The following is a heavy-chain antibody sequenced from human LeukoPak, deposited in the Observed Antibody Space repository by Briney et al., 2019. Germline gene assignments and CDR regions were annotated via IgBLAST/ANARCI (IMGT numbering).Heavy chain of an antibody. CDR3: ARRITIFGVVNSGFDY. V-gene: IGHV5-51*01. D-gene: IGHD3-3*01. Sequence: AGESLKISCKGSGYSFTSYWIGWVRQMPGKGLEWMGIIYPGDSDTRYSPSFQGQVTISADKSISTAYLQWSSLKASDTAMYHCARRITIFGVVNSGFDYWGQGTLVTVSS. J-gene: IGHJ4*02. CDR2: IYPGDSDT. CDR1: GYSFTSYW.